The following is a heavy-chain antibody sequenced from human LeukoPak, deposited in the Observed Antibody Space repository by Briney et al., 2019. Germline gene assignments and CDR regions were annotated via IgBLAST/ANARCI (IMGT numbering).Heavy chain of an antibody. CDR2: IYPGDSDT. J-gene: IGHJ1*01. CDR1: GYSFTNYW. CDR3: ARHAFDSSGYYQKYFQH. Sequence: GESLKISCKGSGYSFTNYWIGWVRQMPGKGLEWMGIIYPGDSDTRYSPSFQGQVTISADKSISTAYLQWSSLKASDTAMYYCARHAFDSSGYYQKYFQHWGQGTLVTVSS. D-gene: IGHD3-22*01. V-gene: IGHV5-51*01.